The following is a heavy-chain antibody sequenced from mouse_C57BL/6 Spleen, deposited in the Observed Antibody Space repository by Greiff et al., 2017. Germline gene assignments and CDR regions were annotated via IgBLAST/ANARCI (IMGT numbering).Heavy chain of an antibody. V-gene: IGHV1-82*01. CDR3: ADGYYVDY. CDR2: IYPGDGDT. J-gene: IGHJ2*01. D-gene: IGHD2-3*01. CDR1: GYAFSSSW. Sequence: VQVVESGPELVKPGASVKISCKASGYAFSSSWMNWVKQRPGKGLEWIGRIYPGDGDTNYNGKFKGKATLTADKSSSTAYMQLSSLTSEDAAVYFCADGYYVDYWGQGTTLTVSS.